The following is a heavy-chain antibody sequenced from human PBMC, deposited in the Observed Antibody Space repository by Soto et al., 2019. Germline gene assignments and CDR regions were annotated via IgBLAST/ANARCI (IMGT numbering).Heavy chain of an antibody. CDR1: GYTFTSYG. J-gene: IGHJ6*02. CDR3: AKDRIPPAHYIGRFIYRVYYGMDV. V-gene: IGHV1-18*01. CDR2: ISAYNGNT. D-gene: IGHD3-3*01. Sequence: QVQLVQSGAEVKKPGASVKVSCKASGYTFTSYGISWVRQAPGQGLEWMGWISAYNGNTNYAQKLQGRVTMTTDTSTSTAYMELRSLRSDDTAVYYCAKDRIPPAHYIGRFIYRVYYGMDVWGQGTTVTVSS.